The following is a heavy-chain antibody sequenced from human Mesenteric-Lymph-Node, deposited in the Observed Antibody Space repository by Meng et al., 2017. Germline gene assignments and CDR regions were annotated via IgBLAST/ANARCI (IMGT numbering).Heavy chain of an antibody. V-gene: IGHV3-74*01. J-gene: IGHJ4*02. D-gene: IGHD2-2*01. CDR3: ARGRYASVGFNY. CDR1: GFTFSSYW. CDR2: INSDGSST. Sequence: EVELVESGGGLVQPGGSLRLSCAASGFTFSSYWMHWVRQAPGKGLVWVSRINSDGSSTDYADSVKGRFTISRDNAKNMLYLQMNSLRAEDTAVYYCARGRYASVGFNYWGQGTLVTVSS.